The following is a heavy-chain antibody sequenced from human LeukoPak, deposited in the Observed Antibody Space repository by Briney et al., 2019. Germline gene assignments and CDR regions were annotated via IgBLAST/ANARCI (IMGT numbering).Heavy chain of an antibody. CDR3: ARDPEYYGSGSYGYMDV. CDR2: INWNAGSI. D-gene: IGHD3-10*01. V-gene: IGHV3-20*04. Sequence: GGSLRLSCAASGFTFDDYGMNWVRQAPGKGLEWVSRINWNAGSIRYVDSVKGRFTISRDNAKNSLYLQMNSLRAEDTALYYCARDPEYYGSGSYGYMDVWGKGTTVTISS. J-gene: IGHJ6*03. CDR1: GFTFDDYG.